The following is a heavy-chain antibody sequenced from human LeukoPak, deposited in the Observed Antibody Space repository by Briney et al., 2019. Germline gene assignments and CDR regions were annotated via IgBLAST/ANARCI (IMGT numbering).Heavy chain of an antibody. J-gene: IGHJ4*02. CDR3: ASRGIAARLGYYFDY. V-gene: IGHV4-34*01. Sequence: SETLSLTCAVYGGSFSGYYWSWIRQPPGKGLEWIGEINHSGSTNYNPSLKSRVTISVDTSKNQFSLKLSSVTAADTAVYYCASRGIAARLGYYFDYWGQGTLVTVSS. D-gene: IGHD6-6*01. CDR2: INHSGST. CDR1: GGSFSGYY.